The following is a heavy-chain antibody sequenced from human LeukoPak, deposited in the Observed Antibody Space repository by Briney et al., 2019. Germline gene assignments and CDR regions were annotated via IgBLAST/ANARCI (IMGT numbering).Heavy chain of an antibody. J-gene: IGHJ3*02. Sequence: ASVKVSCKASGYTFTGYYMHWVRQAPGQGLEWMGWINPNSGGTNYAQKFQGRVTMTRDTSISTAYMELSRLRSDDTAVYYCARVSSWYGDAFDIWGQGTMVTVSS. D-gene: IGHD6-13*01. CDR3: ARVSSWYGDAFDI. V-gene: IGHV1-2*02. CDR1: GYTFTGYY. CDR2: INPNSGGT.